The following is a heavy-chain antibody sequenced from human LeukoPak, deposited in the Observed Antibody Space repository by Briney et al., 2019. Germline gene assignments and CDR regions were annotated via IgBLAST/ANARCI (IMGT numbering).Heavy chain of an antibody. Sequence: PSETLSLTCAVYGGSFSGYYWSWICQPPGKGLEWIGEINHSGSTNYNPSLKSRVTISVDTSKNQFSLKLSSVTAADTAVYYCARSFTPSFDYWGQGTLVTVSS. V-gene: IGHV4-34*01. CDR1: GGSFSGYY. CDR2: INHSGST. J-gene: IGHJ4*02. CDR3: ARSFTPSFDY.